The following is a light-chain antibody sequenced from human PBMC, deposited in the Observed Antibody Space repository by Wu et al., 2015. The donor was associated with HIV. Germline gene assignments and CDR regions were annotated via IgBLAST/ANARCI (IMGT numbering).Light chain of an antibody. CDR3: QQTYSTPKT. V-gene: IGKV1-39*01. CDR2: AAS. Sequence: DIQMTQSPSSLSASVGDRVTITCRASQSVSSDLKWYQQKPGAAPKLLIYAASSLQSGVPSRFSGSGSGTDFTLTISSLQPEDFATYYCQQTYSTPKTFSQGTKVEIK. J-gene: IGKJ1*01. CDR1: QSVSSD.